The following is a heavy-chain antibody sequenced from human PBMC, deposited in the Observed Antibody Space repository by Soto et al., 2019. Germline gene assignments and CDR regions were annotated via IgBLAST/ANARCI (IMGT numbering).Heavy chain of an antibody. V-gene: IGHV5-51*01. D-gene: IGHD6-19*01. CDR2: IYPGDSDT. J-gene: IGHJ4*02. CDR1: GYSFTSYW. Sequence: PGGSLKVSCKGSGYSFTSYWIGWVRQMPGKGLEWMGIIYPGDSDTRYSPSFQGQVTISADKSISTAYLQWSSLKASDTAMYYCARTSVYSSGWQTFDYWGQGTLVTVS. CDR3: ARTSVYSSGWQTFDY.